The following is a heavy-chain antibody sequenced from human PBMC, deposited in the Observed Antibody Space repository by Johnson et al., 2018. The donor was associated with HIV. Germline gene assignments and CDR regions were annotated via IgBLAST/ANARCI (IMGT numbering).Heavy chain of an antibody. CDR2: IYSGGST. V-gene: IGHV3-66*02. J-gene: IGHJ3*02. CDR1: GFTVSSNY. Sequence: QLVESGGGLVQPGGSLRLSCAASGFTVSSNYMSWVRQAPGKGLEWVSVIYSGGSTYYADSVKGRFTISRDNSKNTLYLQMNSLRAEDTAVYYCAKGQGSSRTYAFDIWGQGTMVTVSS. D-gene: IGHD6-13*01. CDR3: AKGQGSSRTYAFDI.